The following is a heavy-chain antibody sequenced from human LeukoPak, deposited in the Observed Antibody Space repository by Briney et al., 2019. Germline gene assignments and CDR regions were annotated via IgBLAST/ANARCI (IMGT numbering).Heavy chain of an antibody. D-gene: IGHD5-12*01. J-gene: IGHJ6*02. CDR1: GGSISSYY. V-gene: IGHV4-59*08. CDR2: IYYSGST. Sequence: PSETLSLTCTVSGGSISSYYWSWIRQPPGKGLEWIGYIYYSGSTNYNPSLKSRVTISVDTSKNQFSLKPSSVTAADTAVYYCARYSGYDSVSYYYGMDVWGQGTTVTVSS. CDR3: ARYSGYDSVSYYYGMDV.